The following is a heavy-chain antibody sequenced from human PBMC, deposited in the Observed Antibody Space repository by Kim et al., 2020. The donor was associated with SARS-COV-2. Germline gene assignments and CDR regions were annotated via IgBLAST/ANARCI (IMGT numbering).Heavy chain of an antibody. CDR1: GYTFTSYA. J-gene: IGHJ5*01. CDR3: AREIYSNYGDSWFDS. CDR2: INTNTGNP. D-gene: IGHD4-4*01. Sequence: ASVKVSCKASGYTFTSYAMNWVRQAPGQGLEWMGWINTNTGNPTYAQGFPGRFVFSLDTSVSTAYLQISSLKAEDTAVYYCAREIYSNYGDSWFDSWGQGTLVAVSS. V-gene: IGHV7-4-1*02.